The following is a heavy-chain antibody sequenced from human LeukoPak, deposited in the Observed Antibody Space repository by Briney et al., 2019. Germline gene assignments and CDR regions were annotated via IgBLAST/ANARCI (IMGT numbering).Heavy chain of an antibody. CDR2: IYYSGST. CDR3: ARHEYFDY. J-gene: IGHJ4*02. Sequence: PSETLSLTCTVSGGYISSSSYYWGWIRQPPGKGLEWIGSIYYSGSTYYNPSLKSRVTISVDTSKNQFSLKLSSVTAADTAMYYCARHEYFDYWGQGTLVTVSS. CDR1: GGYISSSSYY. V-gene: IGHV4-39*01.